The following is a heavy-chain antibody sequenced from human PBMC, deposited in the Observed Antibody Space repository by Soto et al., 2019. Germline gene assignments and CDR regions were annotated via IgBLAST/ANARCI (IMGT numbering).Heavy chain of an antibody. CDR3: ARGLLWFWDSLDLASYNYHYYIDV. D-gene: IGHD3-10*01. CDR2: INSDGSST. J-gene: IGHJ6*03. CDR1: RFPFSSYW. Sequence: EVQLVESGGGLVQPGGSLRLSCAASRFPFSSYWMYWVRQAPGKGLVWVSHINSDGSSTRYADSVTGRFTISRDNAKNTLALHMNSLRADDTAFYYCARGLLWFWDSLDLASYNYHYYIDVWGKGTTVTVSS. V-gene: IGHV3-74*01.